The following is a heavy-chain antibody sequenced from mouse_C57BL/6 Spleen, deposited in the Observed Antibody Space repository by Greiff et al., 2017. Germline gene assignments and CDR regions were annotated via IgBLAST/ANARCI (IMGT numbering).Heavy chain of an antibody. D-gene: IGHD1-1*01. CDR2: IYPGDGDT. V-gene: IGHV1-80*01. CDR1: GYAFSSYW. Sequence: VQLQQSGAELVKPGASVKISCKASGYAFSSYWMNWVKQRPGKGLEWIGQIYPGDGDTNYNGKFKGKATLTADKSSSTAYMQLSSLTSEDSAVYFCARCITTVVNYAMDYWGQETSVTVSS. J-gene: IGHJ4*01. CDR3: ARCITTVVNYAMDY.